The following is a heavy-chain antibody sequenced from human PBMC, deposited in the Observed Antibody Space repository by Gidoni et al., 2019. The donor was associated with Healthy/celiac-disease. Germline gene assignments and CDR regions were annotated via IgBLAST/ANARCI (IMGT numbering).Heavy chain of an antibody. V-gene: IGHV1-69*01. CDR2: IIPICGTA. J-gene: IGHJ4*02. CDR3: ARAARESGSYLAYYFDY. Sequence: QVQLVQSGAEVKKPGSSVKVSCKASGGTFSSYAISWVRQAPGQGLEWMGGIIPICGTANDAQKFQGRVTITADEATSTAYMELSSLRSEDTAVYYCARAARESGSYLAYYFDYWGQGTLVTVSS. D-gene: IGHD1-26*01. CDR1: GGTFSSYA.